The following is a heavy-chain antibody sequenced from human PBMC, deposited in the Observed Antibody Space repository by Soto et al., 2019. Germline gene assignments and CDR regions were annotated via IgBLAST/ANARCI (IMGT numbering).Heavy chain of an antibody. CDR3: SREPVNHPSGLDV. CDR1: GFTFSSYS. CDR2: SSSSSSYI. Sequence: EVQLVESGGGLVKPGGSLRLSCAASGFTFSSYSVHWVRQAPGKGLEWVSSSSSSSSYIFYADSVKGRFTISRDNAKNSLYLQMNSLRAMDTALYYGSREPVNHPSGLDVWGQGTTVTVSS. D-gene: IGHD3-16*02. J-gene: IGHJ6*02. V-gene: IGHV3-21*01.